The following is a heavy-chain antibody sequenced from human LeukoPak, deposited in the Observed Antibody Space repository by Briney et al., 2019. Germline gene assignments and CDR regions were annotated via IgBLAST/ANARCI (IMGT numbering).Heavy chain of an antibody. J-gene: IGHJ5*02. CDR3: ARDHQVIPSNWFDP. CDR1: GFTFSSYG. Sequence: PGGSLRPSCAASGFTFSSYGMHWVRQAPGQGLEWVAVIWYDGSNKYYADSVKGRFTISRDNSKNTLYLQMNSLRAEDTAVYYCARDHQVIPSNWFDPWGQGTLVTVSS. V-gene: IGHV3-33*01. CDR2: IWYDGSNK. D-gene: IGHD3-10*01.